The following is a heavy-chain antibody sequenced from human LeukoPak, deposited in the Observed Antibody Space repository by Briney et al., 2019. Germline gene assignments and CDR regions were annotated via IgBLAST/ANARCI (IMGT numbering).Heavy chain of an antibody. CDR3: ASSLLYFGLERGAFDI. D-gene: IGHD1-1*01. V-gene: IGHV1-24*01. Sequence: ASVKVSCKVSGYTLTELSTHWVRQAPGKGLEWMGGFDPEDGETIYAQKFQGRVTMTEDTSTDTAYMELSSLRSEDTAVYYCASSLLYFGLERGAFDIWGQGTMVTVSS. CDR1: GYTLTELS. CDR2: FDPEDGET. J-gene: IGHJ3*02.